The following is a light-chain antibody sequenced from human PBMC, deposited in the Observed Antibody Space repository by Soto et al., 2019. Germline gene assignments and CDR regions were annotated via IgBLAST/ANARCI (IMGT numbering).Light chain of an antibody. V-gene: IGLV2-14*03. CDR3: CLYTDTTTLVV. Sequence: QSVLTQPASVSGSPGQSITISCTGTSSDVGRYNFVSWYQQHTGEAPKLMIFDVSHRPSGVSDRFSGSKSGNTASLSISGLRPEDEADYYCCLYTDTTTLVVFGGGTKVTVL. CDR2: DVS. J-gene: IGLJ2*01. CDR1: SSDVGRYNF.